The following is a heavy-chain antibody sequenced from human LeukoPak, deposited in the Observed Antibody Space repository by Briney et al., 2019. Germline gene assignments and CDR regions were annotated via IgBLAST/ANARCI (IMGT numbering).Heavy chain of an antibody. CDR1: GFTFGNFG. J-gene: IGHJ2*01. D-gene: IGHD3-10*02. CDR3: ARELVSSGTGYFDL. Sequence: GGSLRLSCEASGFTFGNFGMTWVRQAPGKGLQWVSGITGSTTWTYYAASVKGRFTVSRDNSQHTLHLQMNSLRADDTAVYYCARELVSSGTGYFDLWGRGTLVTVSS. V-gene: IGHV3-23*01. CDR2: ITGSTTWT.